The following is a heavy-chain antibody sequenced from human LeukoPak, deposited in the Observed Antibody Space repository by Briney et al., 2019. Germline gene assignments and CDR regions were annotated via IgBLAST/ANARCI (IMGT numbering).Heavy chain of an antibody. CDR2: IYYSGST. J-gene: IGHJ4*02. D-gene: IGHD5-18*01. Sequence: PSETLSLTCAVYGGSFSGYYWSWIRQPPGKGLEWIGYIYYSGSTNYNPSLKSRVTISVDTSKNQFSLKLSSVTAADTAVYYCARGYSYGYADYWGQGTLVTVSS. CDR1: GGSFSGYY. V-gene: IGHV4-59*01. CDR3: ARGYSYGYADY.